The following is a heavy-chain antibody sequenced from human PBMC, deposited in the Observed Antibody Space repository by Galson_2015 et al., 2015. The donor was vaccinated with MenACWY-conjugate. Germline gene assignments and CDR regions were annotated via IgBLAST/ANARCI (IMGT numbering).Heavy chain of an antibody. CDR1: GYTFVNYW. Sequence: QSGAEVKKPGESLKISCQVSGYTFVNYWIGWVRQMPGKGLEWMGVIHPRDSDTTYSPSFRGQVTISADKSISTAYLHWSSLKASDTAIYYCARPQDCSGGGCYYYYGMDVWGQGTTVTVSS. D-gene: IGHD2-15*01. CDR3: ARPQDCSGGGCYYYYGMDV. CDR2: IHPRDSDT. J-gene: IGHJ6*02. V-gene: IGHV5-51*01.